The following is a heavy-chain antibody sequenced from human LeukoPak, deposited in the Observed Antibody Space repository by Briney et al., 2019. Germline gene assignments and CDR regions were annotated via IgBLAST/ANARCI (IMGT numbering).Heavy chain of an antibody. Sequence: ASVKVSCKTSGYTFTSYGISWVRQAPGQGLEWMGWISPYNGNTKYIQKFQGRVTMTTDTSTSTAYMEVRSLRSDDTAVYYCARAPPITRGPFDPWGQGTLVTVSS. CDR1: GYTFTSYG. CDR2: ISPYNGNT. V-gene: IGHV1-18*01. D-gene: IGHD3-10*01. CDR3: ARAPPITRGPFDP. J-gene: IGHJ5*02.